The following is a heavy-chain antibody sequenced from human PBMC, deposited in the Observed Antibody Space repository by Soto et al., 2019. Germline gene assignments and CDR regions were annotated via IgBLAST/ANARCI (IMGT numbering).Heavy chain of an antibody. CDR3: ASNFGVRRFDP. CDR1: GGSFSAYY. V-gene: IGHV4-34*01. J-gene: IGHJ5*02. CDR2: INDSGTS. D-gene: IGHD3-10*01. Sequence: LSLTCAFSGGSFSAYYWSWIRQPPGKGLEWIGEINDSGTSNYNPSLKSRVAILLDTSKSQFSLKLSSVTAADTAVYYCASNFGVRRFDPWGQGTLVTVSS.